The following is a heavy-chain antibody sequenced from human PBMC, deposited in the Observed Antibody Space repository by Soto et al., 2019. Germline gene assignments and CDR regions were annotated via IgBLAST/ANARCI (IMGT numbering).Heavy chain of an antibody. D-gene: IGHD2-2*01. CDR3: AKDHERADIVVVPAASFDY. Sequence: EVQLLESGGGLVQPGGSLRLSCAASGFTFSSYAMSWVRQAPGKGLEWVSAIRGSGGSTYYADSVKGRFTISRDNSKNTLYLQMNSLRAEDTAVYYCAKDHERADIVVVPAASFDYWGQGTLVTVSS. J-gene: IGHJ4*02. V-gene: IGHV3-23*01. CDR2: IRGSGGST. CDR1: GFTFSSYA.